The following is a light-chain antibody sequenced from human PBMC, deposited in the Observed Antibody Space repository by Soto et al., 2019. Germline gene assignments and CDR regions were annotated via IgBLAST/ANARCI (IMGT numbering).Light chain of an antibody. V-gene: IGKV1-39*01. J-gene: IGKJ2*01. CDR3: QQCYTPPYP. CDR2: GAS. Sequence: DIPMTQSPSSLSASVGDRVTITCRASQTINSYLNWYQHKPGKAPQLLISGASSLQGGVPSRFSGSASGPEFTLPISSLQPEDIATYYCQQCYTPPYPLGQGTKL. CDR1: QTINSY.